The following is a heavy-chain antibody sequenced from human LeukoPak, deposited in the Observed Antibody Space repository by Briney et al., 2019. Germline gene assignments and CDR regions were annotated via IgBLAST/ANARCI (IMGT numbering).Heavy chain of an antibody. CDR3: ARDLYCSSTSCYHYYYYYMDV. Sequence: SETLSLTCAVYGGSFSGYYWSWIRQPAGKGLEWIGRIYTSGSTNYSPSLKSRVTMSVDTSKNQFSLKLSSVTAADTAVYYCARDLYCSSTSCYHYYYYYMDVWGKGTTVTVSS. D-gene: IGHD2-2*01. V-gene: IGHV4-4*07. J-gene: IGHJ6*03. CDR1: GGSFSGYY. CDR2: IYTSGST.